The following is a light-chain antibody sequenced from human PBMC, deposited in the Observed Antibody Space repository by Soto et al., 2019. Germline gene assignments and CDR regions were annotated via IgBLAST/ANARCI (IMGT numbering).Light chain of an antibody. J-gene: IGLJ3*02. CDR2: EVT. CDR1: SSDVGAYNY. CDR3: SSYTSSSTLV. Sequence: QSALTQPASVAGSPGHAITISCTGTSSDVGAYNYVSWYRQHPGKAPKLMIYEVTNRPSGVSNRFSGSKSGSTASLSISGLQAEDEADYYCSSYTSSSTLVFGGGTKLSVL. V-gene: IGLV2-14*01.